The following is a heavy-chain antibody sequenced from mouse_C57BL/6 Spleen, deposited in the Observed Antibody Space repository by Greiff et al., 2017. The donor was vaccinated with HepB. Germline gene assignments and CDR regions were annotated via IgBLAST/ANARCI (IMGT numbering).Heavy chain of an antibody. J-gene: IGHJ2*01. Sequence: QVQLQQSGAELVRPGASVKLSCKASGYTFTDYYINWVKQRPGQGLEWIARIYPGSGNTYYNEKFKGKATLTAEKSSSTAYMQLSSLTSEDSAVYFCARMVGYYLDYWGQGTTLTVSS. CDR1: GYTFTDYY. CDR3: ARMVGYYLDY. V-gene: IGHV1-76*01. D-gene: IGHD2-2*01. CDR2: IYPGSGNT.